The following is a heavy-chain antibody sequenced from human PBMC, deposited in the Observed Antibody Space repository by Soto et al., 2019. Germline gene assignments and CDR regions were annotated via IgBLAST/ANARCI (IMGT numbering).Heavy chain of an antibody. CDR3: AHYYPSFRGWFDR. D-gene: IGHD1-26*01. V-gene: IGHV1-69*13. CDR2: IIPIFGTA. Sequence: SVKVSCKASGGTFSSYAISWVRQAPGQGLEWMGGIIPIFGTANYAQKFQGRVTLGAEASTSISYMQRSSLSSEDTAVYYCAHYYPSFRGWFDRWGQGTLVTVSS. CDR1: GGTFSSYA. J-gene: IGHJ5*02.